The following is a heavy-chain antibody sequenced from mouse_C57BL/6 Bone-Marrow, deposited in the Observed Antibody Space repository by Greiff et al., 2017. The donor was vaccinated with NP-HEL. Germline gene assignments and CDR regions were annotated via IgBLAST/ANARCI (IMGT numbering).Heavy chain of an antibody. Sequence: VQLQQPGAELVMPGASVKLSCKASGYTFTSYWMHWVKQRPGQGLEWIGEIDPSDSYTNYNQKFKGKSTLTVDKSSSTAYMQLSSLTSEDSAVYYCARGSYGSSYPYAMDYWGQGTSVTVSS. V-gene: IGHV1-69*01. D-gene: IGHD1-1*01. CDR2: IDPSDSYT. J-gene: IGHJ4*01. CDR3: ARGSYGSSYPYAMDY. CDR1: GYTFTSYW.